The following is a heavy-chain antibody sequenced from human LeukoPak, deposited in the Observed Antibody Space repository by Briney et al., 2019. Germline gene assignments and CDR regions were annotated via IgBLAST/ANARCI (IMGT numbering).Heavy chain of an antibody. CDR3: ARSYGSGSYYAVSPSDY. Sequence: WGSLRLSCAASGFTFSSYWMHWVRQAPGKGLVWVSRINSDGSSTSYADSVKGRFTISRDNAKNTLYLQMNSLRAEDTAVYYCARSYGSGSYYAVSPSDYWGQGTLVTVSS. V-gene: IGHV3-74*01. CDR2: INSDGSST. D-gene: IGHD3-10*01. CDR1: GFTFSSYW. J-gene: IGHJ4*02.